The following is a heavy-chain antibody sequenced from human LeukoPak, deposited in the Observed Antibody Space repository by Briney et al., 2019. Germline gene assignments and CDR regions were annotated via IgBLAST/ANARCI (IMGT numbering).Heavy chain of an antibody. V-gene: IGHV4-59*01. CDR3: ARAVLSAGGTDKAGLQH. CDR1: GGSISTYY. J-gene: IGHJ1*01. Sequence: SETLSLTCTVSGGSISTYYWSWIRQPPGKGLEWIGYVCYTGSTNYNPSLKSRVTISVDTSKNQFSLNLSSVTAADTAVYYCARAVLSAGGTDKAGLQHWGQGTLVTVSS. D-gene: IGHD6-13*01. CDR2: VCYTGST.